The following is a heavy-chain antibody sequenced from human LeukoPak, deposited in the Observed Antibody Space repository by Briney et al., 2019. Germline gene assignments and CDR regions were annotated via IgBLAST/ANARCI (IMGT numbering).Heavy chain of an antibody. CDR1: GFTFDDYA. CDR2: ISWNSGSI. D-gene: IGHD6-19*01. CDR3: AKGRYSSGWYGGVSYFDY. J-gene: IGHJ4*02. Sequence: GRSLRLSCAASGFTFDDYAMHWVRQAPGKGLEWVSGISWNSGSIGYADSVKGRFTISRDNAKNSLYLQMNSLRAEDTALYYCAKGRYSSGWYGGVSYFDYWGQGTLVTVSS. V-gene: IGHV3-9*01.